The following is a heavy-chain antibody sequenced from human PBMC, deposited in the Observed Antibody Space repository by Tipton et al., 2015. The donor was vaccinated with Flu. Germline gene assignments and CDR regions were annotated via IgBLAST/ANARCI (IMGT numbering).Heavy chain of an antibody. D-gene: IGHD2-15*01. V-gene: IGHV4-59*02. J-gene: IGHJ3*02. CDR3: ARGYCSGGNCYNAFDI. CDR2: VYNSVTT. CDR1: GGSVNNYY. Sequence: TLSLTCTVSGGSVNNYYWSWIRQPPGKGLEWIGRVYNSVTTNYSPSLKSRVTMTVDTSKNQFSLKLSSVTAADTAVYYCARGYCSGGNCYNAFDIWGQGTMVTVSS.